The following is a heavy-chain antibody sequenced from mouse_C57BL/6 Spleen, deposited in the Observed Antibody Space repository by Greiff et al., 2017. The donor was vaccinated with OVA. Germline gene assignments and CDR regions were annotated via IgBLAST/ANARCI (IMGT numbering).Heavy chain of an antibody. J-gene: IGHJ4*01. CDR3: TREDGYYYAMDY. Sequence: EVKLMESGAGLVKPGGSLKLSCAASGFTFSSYAMSWVRQTPEKRLEWVAYISSGGDYIYYADTVKGRFTISRDNARNTLYLQMSSLKSEDTAMYYCTREDGYYYAMDYWGQGTSVTVSS. CDR1: GFTFSSYA. CDR2: ISSGGDYI. D-gene: IGHD2-3*01. V-gene: IGHV5-9-1*02.